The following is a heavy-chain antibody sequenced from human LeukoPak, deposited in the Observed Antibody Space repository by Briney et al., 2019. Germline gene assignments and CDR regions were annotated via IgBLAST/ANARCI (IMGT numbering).Heavy chain of an antibody. CDR3: ARDLSTRQLIDY. Sequence: PGGSLRLSCAASGFTFSSYGMHWVRQAPGKWLEWVAVIWYDGSNKYYADSVKGRFTISRDNSKNTLYLQMNSLRAEDTAVYYCARDLSTRQLIDYWGQGTLVTVSS. J-gene: IGHJ4*02. D-gene: IGHD5/OR15-5a*01. CDR1: GFTFSSYG. CDR2: IWYDGSNK. V-gene: IGHV3-33*01.